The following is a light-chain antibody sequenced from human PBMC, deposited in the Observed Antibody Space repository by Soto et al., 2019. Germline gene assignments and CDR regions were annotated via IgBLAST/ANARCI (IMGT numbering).Light chain of an antibody. CDR3: MQGSKTLT. CDR2: LVS. V-gene: IGKV2-28*01. J-gene: IGKJ4*01. Sequence: DIVMTQSPVSLSVTPGEPASISCRSSQSLLHSNGNTYLDWYRQKPGQSPQLLIYLVSNRASGVPDKFSGSGSGTDFTLRISRVEAEDVGVYYCMQGSKTLTFGGGTKVDIK. CDR1: QSLLHSNGNTY.